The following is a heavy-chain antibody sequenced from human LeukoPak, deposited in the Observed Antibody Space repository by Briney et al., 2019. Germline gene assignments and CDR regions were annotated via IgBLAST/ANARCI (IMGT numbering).Heavy chain of an antibody. Sequence: GASVKVSCKASGYTFTTYPIYWVRQAPGQGLEWMGRINPNSGGTNYAQKFQGRVTMTRDTSISTAYMELSRLRSDDTAVYYCARTLAYCGGDCYYDYWGQGTLVTVSS. CDR3: ARTLAYCGGDCYYDY. V-gene: IGHV1-2*06. CDR2: INPNSGGT. J-gene: IGHJ4*02. CDR1: GYTFTTYP. D-gene: IGHD2-21*02.